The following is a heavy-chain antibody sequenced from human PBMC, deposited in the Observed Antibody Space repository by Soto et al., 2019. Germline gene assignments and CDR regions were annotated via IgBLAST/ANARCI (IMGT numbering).Heavy chain of an antibody. Sequence: ASVKVSCKASGYTFNNYGFSWVRRAPGQGLEWMGWISAYNGNTNYAQKLQGRVTMTTDTSTSTAYMELRSLRSDDTAVYYCARDAYSSSSAGYWGQGTLVTVSS. D-gene: IGHD6-6*01. J-gene: IGHJ4*02. CDR2: ISAYNGNT. V-gene: IGHV1-18*04. CDR1: GYTFNNYG. CDR3: ARDAYSSSSAGY.